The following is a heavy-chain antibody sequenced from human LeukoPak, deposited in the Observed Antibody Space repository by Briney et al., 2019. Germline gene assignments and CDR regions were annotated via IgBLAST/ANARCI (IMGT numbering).Heavy chain of an antibody. CDR1: GFTFSSYG. CDR2: ISYDGSNK. J-gene: IGHJ4*02. V-gene: IGHV3-30*03. CDR3: ARDRGIIAAAGTLD. Sequence: GGSLRLSCAASGFTFSSYGMHWVRQAPGKGLEWVAVISYDGSNKYYADSVKGRFTISRDNAKNTLYLQMNSLRAEDTAVYYCARDRGIIAAAGTLDWGQGTLVTVSS. D-gene: IGHD6-13*01.